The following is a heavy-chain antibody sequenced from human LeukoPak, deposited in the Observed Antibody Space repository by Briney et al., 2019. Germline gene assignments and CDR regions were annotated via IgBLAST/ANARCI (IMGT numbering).Heavy chain of an antibody. Sequence: SVKVSCKASGGTFSSYAISWVRQAPGQGLEWMGRIIPIFGTANYAQRFQGRVTITTDESTSTAYMELSSLRSEDTAVYYCARLRLGELSAFDYWGQGTLVTVSS. CDR3: ARLRLGELSAFDY. CDR2: IIPIFGTA. J-gene: IGHJ4*02. CDR1: GGTFSSYA. V-gene: IGHV1-69*05. D-gene: IGHD3-16*02.